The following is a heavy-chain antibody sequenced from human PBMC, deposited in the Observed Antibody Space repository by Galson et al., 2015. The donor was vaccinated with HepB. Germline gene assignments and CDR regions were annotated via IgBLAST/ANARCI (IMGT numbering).Heavy chain of an antibody. CDR1: GFTFSSYS. Sequence: SLRLSCAASGFTFSSYSMNWVRQAPGKGLEWVSYISSSSSTIYYADSVKGRFTISRDNAKNSLYLQMNSLRAEDTAVYYCARDWSGYYDSSGYPSYNWFDPWGQGTLVTVSS. V-gene: IGHV3-48*01. CDR3: ARDWSGYYDSSGYPSYNWFDP. J-gene: IGHJ5*02. CDR2: ISSSSSTI. D-gene: IGHD3-22*01.